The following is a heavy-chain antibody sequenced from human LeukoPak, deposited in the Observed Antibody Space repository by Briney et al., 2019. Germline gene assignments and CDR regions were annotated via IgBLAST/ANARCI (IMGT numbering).Heavy chain of an antibody. CDR1: GYTFTGYY. Sequence: ASVKVSCKASGYTFTGYYTHWVRQAPGQGLEWMGRINPNSGGTNYAQKFQGRVTMTRDTSISTAYMELSRLRSDDTAVYYCASEPRIVGATIDYWGQGTLVTVSS. J-gene: IGHJ4*02. V-gene: IGHV1-2*06. CDR2: INPNSGGT. CDR3: ASEPRIVGATIDY. D-gene: IGHD1-26*01.